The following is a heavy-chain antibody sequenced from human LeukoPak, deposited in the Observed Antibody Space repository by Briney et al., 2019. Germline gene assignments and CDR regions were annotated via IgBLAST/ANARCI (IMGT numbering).Heavy chain of an antibody. Sequence: GGSLRLSCAASGFTVSSNYMSWVRQAPGKGLEWVSVFYSGGSTYYADSVKGRFTISRDNSKNTLYLQMNSLRAEDTAVYYCARDLVQNLLDYWGQGTLVTVSS. CDR2: FYSGGST. CDR3: ARDLVQNLLDY. V-gene: IGHV3-66*02. CDR1: GFTVSSNY. J-gene: IGHJ4*02.